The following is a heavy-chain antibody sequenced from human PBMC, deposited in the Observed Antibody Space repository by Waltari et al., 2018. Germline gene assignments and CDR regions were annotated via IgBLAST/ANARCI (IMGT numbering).Heavy chain of an antibody. CDR1: GGSISSSSYY. CDR2: IYYSGST. CDR3: ARDGIAAAGN. J-gene: IGHJ4*02. Sequence: QLQLQESGPGLVKPSETLSLTCTVSGGSISSSSYYWGWIRQPPGKGLEWIGSIYYSGSTYYNPSLKSRVTISVDTSKNQFSRKLSSVTAADTAVYYCARDGIAAAGNWGQGTLVTVSS. V-gene: IGHV4-39*02. D-gene: IGHD6-13*01.